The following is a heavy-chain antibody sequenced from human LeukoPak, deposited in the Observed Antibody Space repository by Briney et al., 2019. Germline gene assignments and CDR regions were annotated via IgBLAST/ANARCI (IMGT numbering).Heavy chain of an antibody. V-gene: IGHV4-30-2*01. CDR3: ARHERIAAAGTGGGDY. CDR2: IYHSGST. CDR1: GGSISSGGYS. D-gene: IGHD6-13*01. Sequence: SETLSLTCAVSGGSISSGGYSWSWIRQPPGKGLEWIGYIYHSGSTYYNPSLKSRVTISVDRSKNQFSLKLSSVTAADTAVYYCARHERIAAAGTGGGDYWGQGTLVTVSS. J-gene: IGHJ4*02.